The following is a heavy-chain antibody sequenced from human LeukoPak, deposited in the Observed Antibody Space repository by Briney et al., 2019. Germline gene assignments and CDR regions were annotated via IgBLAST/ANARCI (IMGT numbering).Heavy chain of an antibody. J-gene: IGHJ2*01. CDR3: ARGRRWSSHKSYGVWYFDL. Sequence: ASVKVSCKVSGYTLTELSMHWVRQAPGKGLEWMGGFDPEDGETIYAQKFQGRVTMTEDTSTDTAYMELSSLRSEDTAVYYCARGRRWSSHKSYGVWYFDLWGRGTPVTVSS. CDR1: GYTLTELS. CDR2: FDPEDGET. V-gene: IGHV1-24*01. D-gene: IGHD4-23*01.